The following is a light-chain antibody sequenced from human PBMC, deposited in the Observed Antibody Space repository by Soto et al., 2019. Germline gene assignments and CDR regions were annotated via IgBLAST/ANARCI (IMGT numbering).Light chain of an antibody. CDR2: DAS. CDR1: QGVSSSY. CDR3: KEYGSSPIT. V-gene: IGKV3-20*01. Sequence: EIVLTQSPGTLSLSPGEKATLSCRASQGVSSSYLAWYQQKPGQAPRLLIYDASSRATDIPDRFSRSGSGIYFTFSISILEPEDYAVYYCKEYGSSPITFGQGTGLEI. J-gene: IGKJ5*01.